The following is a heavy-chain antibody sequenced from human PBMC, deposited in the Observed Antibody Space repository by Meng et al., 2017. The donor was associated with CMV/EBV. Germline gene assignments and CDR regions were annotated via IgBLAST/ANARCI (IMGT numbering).Heavy chain of an antibody. CDR3: ARWARSSSRFDY. D-gene: IGHD6-13*01. J-gene: IGHJ4*02. CDR1: GGSISSSSYY. Sequence: SETLSLTCTVSGGSISSSSYYWGWIRQPPGKGLEWIGSIYYSGSTYYNPSLKSRVTISVDTSKNQFSLKLSSVTAADTAAYYCARWARSSSRFDYWGQGTLVTVSS. V-gene: IGHV4-39*07. CDR2: IYYSGST.